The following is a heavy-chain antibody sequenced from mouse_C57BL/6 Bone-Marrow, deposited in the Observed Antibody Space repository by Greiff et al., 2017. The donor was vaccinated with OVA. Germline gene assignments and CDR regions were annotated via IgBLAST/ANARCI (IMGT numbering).Heavy chain of an antibody. CDR2: INPGDGGT. V-gene: IGHV1-53*01. J-gene: IGHJ3*01. CDR1: GYTFTSYW. Sequence: QVQLQQPGTDLVKPGASVKLSCKASGYTFTSYWMTWVKQRPGQGLEWIGNINPGDGGTNYNEKFKGKATLTVDKSSSPAYMQFSRLTSGESAVWYCARASTFLAYRGQGTLVTVSA. CDR3: ARASTFLAY.